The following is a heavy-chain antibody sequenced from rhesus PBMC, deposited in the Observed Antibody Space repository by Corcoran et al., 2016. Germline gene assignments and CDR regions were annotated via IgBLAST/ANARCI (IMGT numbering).Heavy chain of an antibody. CDR3: ASGGYGSYLTTDYFDY. CDR2: IYGSGSST. CDR1: GGSISSSY. J-gene: IGHJ4*01. D-gene: IGHD4-4*01. Sequence: QLQLQESGPGLVKPSETLSVTCAVSGGSISSSYWSWIRQAPGKGLEWIGYIYGSGSSTNYNPSLKSRVNLSVDTSKNPLSLKLVSVTAAATAVYYCASGGYGSYLTTDYFDYWGQGVLVTVSS. V-gene: IGHV4-169*02.